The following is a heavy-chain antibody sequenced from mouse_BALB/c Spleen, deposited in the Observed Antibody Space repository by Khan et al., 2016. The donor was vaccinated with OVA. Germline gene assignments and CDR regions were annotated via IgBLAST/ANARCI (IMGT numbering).Heavy chain of an antibody. Sequence: EVELVESGGGLVKPGGSLKLSCAASGFTFNNYAMSWVRQTPEKRLEWVATISSGGSYTNYPDSVKGRFTISRDNAKNTLYLQMSSLRSEDTAMYYCVRTPGYYGSNYFDYWGQGSTLTVSS. CDR2: ISSGGSYT. V-gene: IGHV5-9-3*01. J-gene: IGHJ2*01. CDR1: GFTFNNYA. D-gene: IGHD1-1*01. CDR3: VRTPGYYGSNYFDY.